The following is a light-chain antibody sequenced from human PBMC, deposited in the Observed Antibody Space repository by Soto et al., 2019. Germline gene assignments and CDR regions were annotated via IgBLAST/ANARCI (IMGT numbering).Light chain of an antibody. CDR1: QSISSC. Sequence: IHAPASPPPLSASVLDLVTIPCRASQSISSCLAWYQQKPGKAPRLLIYDASSRDSGFPARFSGSGSGTEFTLTISSLQSEDFAVYYCQQYNNWSWTFGRGTKVDIK. CDR2: DAS. J-gene: IGKJ1*01. CDR3: QQYNNWSWT. V-gene: IGKV1-5*01.